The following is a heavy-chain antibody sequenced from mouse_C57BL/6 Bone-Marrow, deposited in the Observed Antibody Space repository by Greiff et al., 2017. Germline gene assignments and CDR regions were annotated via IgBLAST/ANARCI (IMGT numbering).Heavy chain of an antibody. Sequence: EVMLVESGGDLVKPGGSLKLSCAASGFTFSSYGMSWVRQTPDKRLEWVATISSGGSYTYYPDSVKGRFTISRDNAKNTLYLQMSSLKSEDTAMDYCARQGYYGAMDYWGQGTSVTVSS. CDR1: GFTFSSYG. CDR3: ARQGYYGAMDY. D-gene: IGHD1-1*01. CDR2: ISSGGSYT. V-gene: IGHV5-6*01. J-gene: IGHJ4*01.